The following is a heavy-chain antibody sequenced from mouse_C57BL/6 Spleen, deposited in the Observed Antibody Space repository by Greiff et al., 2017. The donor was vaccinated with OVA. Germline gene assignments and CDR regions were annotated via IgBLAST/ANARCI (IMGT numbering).Heavy chain of an antibody. CDR3: ASPIYYDYDAWFAY. CDR2: ISSGGSYT. J-gene: IGHJ3*01. Sequence: EVMLVESGGDLVKPGGSLKLSCAASGFTFSSYGMSWVRQTPDKRLEWVATISSGGSYTYYPDSVKGRFTISRDNAKNTLYLQMSSLKSEDTAMYYCASPIYYDYDAWFAYWGQGTLVTVSA. D-gene: IGHD2-4*01. CDR1: GFTFSSYG. V-gene: IGHV5-6*01.